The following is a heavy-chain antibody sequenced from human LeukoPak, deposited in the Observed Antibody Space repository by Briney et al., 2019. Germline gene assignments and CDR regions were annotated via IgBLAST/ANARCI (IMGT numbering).Heavy chain of an antibody. CDR2: IFRDGTA. D-gene: IGHD1-26*01. CDR1: GYSIRSGYY. V-gene: IGHV4-38-2*02. J-gene: IGHJ3*02. Sequence: SETLSLTCTVSGYSIRSGYYWGWIRQPPGKGPEWIGSIFRDGTAYYNPSLKSRVSISVDTSRNQFFLNLRSVTAADTAVYFCARGPVGGATYYDGDAFDIWGQGTMVTVSS. CDR3: ARGPVGGATYYDGDAFDI.